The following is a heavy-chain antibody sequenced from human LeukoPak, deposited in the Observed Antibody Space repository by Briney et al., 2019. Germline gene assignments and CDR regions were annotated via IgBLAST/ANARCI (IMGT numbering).Heavy chain of an antibody. D-gene: IGHD3-10*02. CDR2: INPSGGST. J-gene: IGHJ4*02. CDR1: GYTFTSYY. Sequence: ASVKVSCKASGYTFTSYYMHWVRQAPGQGLEWMGIINPSGGSTSYAQKFQGRVTMTRDTSTSTAYMELRSLRSDDTAVYYCARDLESVRGVITTFDYWGQGTLVTVSS. V-gene: IGHV1-46*01. CDR3: ARDLESVRGVITTFDY.